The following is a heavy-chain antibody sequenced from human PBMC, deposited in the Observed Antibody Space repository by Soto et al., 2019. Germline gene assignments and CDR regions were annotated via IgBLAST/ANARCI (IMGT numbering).Heavy chain of an antibody. J-gene: IGHJ4*02. CDR2: IKSKTDGGTT. V-gene: IGHV3-15*01. Sequence: GESLKISCAASGFTFSNAWMSWVRQAPGKGLEWVGRIKSKTDGGTTDYAAPVKGRFTISRDDSKNTLYLQMNSLKTEDTAVYYCTTAISFGEFDYWGQGTLVTVSS. CDR1: GFTFSNAW. D-gene: IGHD3-10*01. CDR3: TTAISFGEFDY.